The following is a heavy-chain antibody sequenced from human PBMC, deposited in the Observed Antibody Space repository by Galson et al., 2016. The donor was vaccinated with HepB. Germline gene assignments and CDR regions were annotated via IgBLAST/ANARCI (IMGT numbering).Heavy chain of an antibody. D-gene: IGHD3-3*01. V-gene: IGHV3-21*01. CDR3: ARDAWSGYYARDAFDI. Sequence: SLRLSCATSGFTFTRYNMNWVRQAPGKGLEWVSSISSGSSYIYYADSVKGRFTISRDNVKKSLYLQMNSLRDEDTAVYYCARDAWSGYYARDAFDIWGQGTMVTVSS. CDR2: ISSGSSYI. J-gene: IGHJ3*02. CDR1: GFTFTRYN.